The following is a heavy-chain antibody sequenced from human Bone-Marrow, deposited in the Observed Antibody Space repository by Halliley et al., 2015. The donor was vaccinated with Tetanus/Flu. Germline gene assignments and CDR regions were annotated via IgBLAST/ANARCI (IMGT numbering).Heavy chain of an antibody. Sequence: GIIYPSDSDTRYSPSFQGQVTISVDTSTRTAFLQGSSLRASDTAIYYCARQEGMVRNYYGMDVWGQGTTVTVS. D-gene: IGHD2-21*01. CDR2: IYPSDSDT. V-gene: IGHV5-51*01. CDR3: ARQEGMVRNYYGMDV. J-gene: IGHJ6*02.